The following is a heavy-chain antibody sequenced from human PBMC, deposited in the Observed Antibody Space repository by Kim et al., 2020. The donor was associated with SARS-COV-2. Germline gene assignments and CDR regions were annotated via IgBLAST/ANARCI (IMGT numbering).Heavy chain of an antibody. V-gene: IGHV3-23*01. D-gene: IGHD3-10*01. J-gene: IGHJ4*02. CDR3: AKNYYGSGSYSDY. Sequence: CADAVKGRFTISRDNSKNTLYLQMNSLRAEDTAVYYCAKNYYGSGSYSDYWGQGTLVTVSS.